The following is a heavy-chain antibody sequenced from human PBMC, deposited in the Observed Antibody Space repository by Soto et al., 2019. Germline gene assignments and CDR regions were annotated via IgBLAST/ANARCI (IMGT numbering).Heavy chain of an antibody. D-gene: IGHD3-10*01. CDR2: IYWNDDK. Sequence: QITLKESGPTLVKPTQTLTLTCTFSGFSLSTSGVGVGWIRQHPGKALEWLALIYWNDDKRYSPSLKSRLTITKVTSKNQVGLTMTNMDPVDTDTYYCAHGRRRVSGSYPDYWGKGTLVTVSS. CDR1: GFSLSTSGVG. CDR3: AHGRRRVSGSYPDY. V-gene: IGHV2-5*01. J-gene: IGHJ4*02.